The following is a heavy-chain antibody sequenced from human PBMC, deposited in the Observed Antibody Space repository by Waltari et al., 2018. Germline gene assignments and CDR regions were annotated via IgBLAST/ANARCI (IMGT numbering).Heavy chain of an antibody. CDR2: TNPNSGGT. V-gene: IGHV1-2*02. J-gene: IGHJ3*02. CDR3: ARDIVVVVAATRAHAFDI. D-gene: IGHD2-15*01. Sequence: QVQLVQSGAEVKKPGASVKVSCKASGYTFTGYYMHWVRQAPGQGLGWMGWTNPNSGGTNDAQKFQGRVTMTRDTSISTAYMELSRLRSDDTAVYYCARDIVVVVAATRAHAFDIWGQGTMVTVSS. CDR1: GYTFTGYY.